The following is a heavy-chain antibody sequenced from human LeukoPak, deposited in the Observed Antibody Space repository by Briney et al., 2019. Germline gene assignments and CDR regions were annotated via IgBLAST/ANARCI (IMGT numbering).Heavy chain of an antibody. D-gene: IGHD3-9*01. V-gene: IGHV1-2*02. CDR2: INPKIGGT. J-gene: IGHJ4*02. CDR3: ARDSSRRPQKYDIATSFSTEN. CDR1: GYTFTDYY. Sequence: ASVKVSCRTSGYTFTDYYIHWVRQAPGQGLESMGWINPKIGGTNYAPRFQGRVSMTSDTSITTAYMQLRRVTSDDTAVYYCARDSSRRPQKYDIATSFSTENWGQGTLVAVSS.